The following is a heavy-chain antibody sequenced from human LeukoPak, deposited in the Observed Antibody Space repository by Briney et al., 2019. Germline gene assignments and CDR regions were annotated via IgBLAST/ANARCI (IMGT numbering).Heavy chain of an antibody. D-gene: IGHD5-12*01. J-gene: IGHJ5*02. V-gene: IGHV4-4*07. CDR2: MYTSGSA. Sequence: PSETLSLTCTVSGGSISSHYWSWIRQPAGKGLEWIGRMYTSGSANYSPSLKGRVTMSVDTSKKQISLKLSSVTAADTAVYYCARDKEEGYANFDPWGQGILVTVSS. CDR3: ARDKEEGYANFDP. CDR1: GGSISSHY.